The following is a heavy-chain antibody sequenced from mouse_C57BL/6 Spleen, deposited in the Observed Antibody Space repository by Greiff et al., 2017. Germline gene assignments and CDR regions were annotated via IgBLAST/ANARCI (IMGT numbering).Heavy chain of an antibody. V-gene: IGHV1-80*01. CDR2: IYPGDGDT. D-gene: IGHD4-1*01. CDR3: ARRLTGTGYFDY. CDR1: GYAFSSYW. Sequence: QVQLKESGAELVKPGASVKISCKASGYAFSSYWMNWVKQRPGKGLEWIGQIYPGDGDTNYNGKFKGKATLTADKSSSTAYMQLSSLTSEDSAVYFCARRLTGTGYFDYWGQGTTLTVSS. J-gene: IGHJ2*01.